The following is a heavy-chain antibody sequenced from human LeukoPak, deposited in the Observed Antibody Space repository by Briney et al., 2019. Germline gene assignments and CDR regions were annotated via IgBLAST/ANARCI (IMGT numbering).Heavy chain of an antibody. D-gene: IGHD6-19*01. CDR2: ISSSGSTI. CDR3: ARDRGRIAVAGTSSGMAV. CDR1: GFTFSDYY. J-gene: IGHJ6*02. V-gene: IGHV3-11*01. Sequence: PGGSLRLSCAASGFTFSDYYMSWIRQAPGKGLEWVSYISSSGSTIYYADSVKGRFTISRDNAKNSLYLQMNSLRAEDTAVYYCARDRGRIAVAGTSSGMAVWGQGTTVTVSS.